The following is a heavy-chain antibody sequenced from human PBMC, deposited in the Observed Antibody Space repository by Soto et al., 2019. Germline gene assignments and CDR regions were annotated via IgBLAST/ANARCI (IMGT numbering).Heavy chain of an antibody. Sequence: EVQLLDSGGGLVQPGGSLRLSCTASGFTFSDYAMSWVRQPPGKGLEWVSVISAGGSTYYADSVKGRFTVSRANSKNTLYLQMNSQRAEDTAVYYCANVPIWCSSTSCYTEGFDYWGQGTLVTVSS. D-gene: IGHD2-2*02. CDR1: GFTFSDYA. CDR2: ISAGGST. CDR3: ANVPIWCSSTSCYTEGFDY. J-gene: IGHJ4*02. V-gene: IGHV3-23*01.